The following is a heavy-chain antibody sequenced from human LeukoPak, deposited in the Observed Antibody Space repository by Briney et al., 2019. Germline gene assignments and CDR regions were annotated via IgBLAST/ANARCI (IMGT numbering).Heavy chain of an antibody. CDR2: ISGSGGST. V-gene: IGHV3-23*01. CDR1: GFTFSSYA. Sequence: PGGSLRLSCAASGFTFSSYAMSWVRQAPGKGLEWVSAISGSGGSTYYADSVKGRFTISRDNSKNTLYLQTNSLRAEDTAVYYCAKAHYYDSSGYVYADAFDIWGQGTMVTVSS. D-gene: IGHD3-22*01. CDR3: AKAHYYDSSGYVYADAFDI. J-gene: IGHJ3*02.